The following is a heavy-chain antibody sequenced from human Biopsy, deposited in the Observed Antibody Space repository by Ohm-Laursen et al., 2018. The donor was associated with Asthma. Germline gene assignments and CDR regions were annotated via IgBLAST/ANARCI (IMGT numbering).Heavy chain of an antibody. CDR1: GFTVSTNG. V-gene: IGHV3-53*05. Sequence: GSLRLSCAASGFTVSTNGMSWVRQPPGKGLEWVSVIYSGGGTYYADSVQGRVTISRDNSKNTMYLEMNSLRAEDTAVYYCPKDVFPGWEVRRGPDYWGQGTLVTVSA. CDR3: PKDVFPGWEVRRGPDY. D-gene: IGHD1-26*01. J-gene: IGHJ4*02. CDR2: IYSGGGT.